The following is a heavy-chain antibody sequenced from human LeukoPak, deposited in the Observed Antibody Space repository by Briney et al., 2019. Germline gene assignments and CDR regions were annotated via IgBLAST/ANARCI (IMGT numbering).Heavy chain of an antibody. CDR1: GFTFSSYA. CDR2: ISGSGGST. V-gene: IGHV3-23*01. Sequence: RAGGSLRLSCAASGFTFSSYAMSWIRQAPGKGLEWVSGISGSGGSTYYADSVKGRFTISRDNSRNTLYLQMNSPRAEDTAVYYCAILPGYCSGWYEVNYWGQGTLVTVSS. J-gene: IGHJ4*02. D-gene: IGHD6-13*01. CDR3: AILPGYCSGWYEVNY.